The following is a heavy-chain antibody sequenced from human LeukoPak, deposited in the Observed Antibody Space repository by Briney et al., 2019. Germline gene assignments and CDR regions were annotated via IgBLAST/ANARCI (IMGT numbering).Heavy chain of an antibody. CDR2: IYHSGNT. D-gene: IGHD3-22*01. CDR1: GGSITSGAYS. J-gene: IGHJ4*02. Sequence: SETLSLTCSVSGGSITSGAYSWSWIRQPPGKGLEWIGYIYHSGNTVYNPSLKSRVTMSLDRSNNQFSLKLTSVTAADTAMYYCAGEDSGGYRIDYWGQGTLVTVSS. V-gene: IGHV4-30-2*01. CDR3: AGEDSGGYRIDY.